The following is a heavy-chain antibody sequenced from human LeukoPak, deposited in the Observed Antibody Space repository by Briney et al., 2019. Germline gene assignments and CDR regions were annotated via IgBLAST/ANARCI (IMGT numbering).Heavy chain of an antibody. CDR3: AKDQADCSSASCYERGFDY. V-gene: IGHV3-23*01. CDR1: GFSFSRAW. J-gene: IGHJ4*02. D-gene: IGHD2-2*01. Sequence: PGGSLRLSCAASGFSFSRAWMSWVRQAPGKGLEWVSAISGSGGSTYYADSVKGRFTISRDNSKNTLYLQMISLRAEDTAEYYCAKDQADCSSASCYERGFDYWGQGTLVTVSS. CDR2: ISGSGGST.